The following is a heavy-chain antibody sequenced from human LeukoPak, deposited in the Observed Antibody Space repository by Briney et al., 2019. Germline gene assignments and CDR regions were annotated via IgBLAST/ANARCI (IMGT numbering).Heavy chain of an antibody. CDR1: GFTFSRIG. Sequence: PGGSLRLSCVASGFTFSRIGMHWVRQDPGKGLEWVAFIRSGGSNAYYPDSVKGRFTISRDNSKNTLYLQMNSLRAEDTAVYYCAKDSNGWTYYFDFWGRGTLVSVSS. D-gene: IGHD6-19*01. CDR2: IRSGGSNA. J-gene: IGHJ4*02. V-gene: IGHV3-30*02. CDR3: AKDSNGWTYYFDF.